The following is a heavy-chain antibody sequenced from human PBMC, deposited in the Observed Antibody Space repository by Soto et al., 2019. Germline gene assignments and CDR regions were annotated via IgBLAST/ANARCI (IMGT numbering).Heavy chain of an antibody. Sequence: GASVKVSCKASGYTFTSYYMHRVRQAPGQGLEWMGIINPSGGSTSYAQKFQGRVTMTRDTSTSTVYMELSSLRSEDTAVYYCARSAIAAAGTGWFDPWGQGTLVTVSS. CDR1: GYTFTSYY. CDR3: ARSAIAAAGTGWFDP. V-gene: IGHV1-46*01. CDR2: INPSGGST. J-gene: IGHJ5*02. D-gene: IGHD6-13*01.